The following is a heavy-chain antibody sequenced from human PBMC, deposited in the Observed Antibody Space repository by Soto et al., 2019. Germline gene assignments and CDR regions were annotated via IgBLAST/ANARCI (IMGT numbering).Heavy chain of an antibody. Sequence: GASVKVSCKTSGYTFTSYVISWVRQAPGHGLEWMGWISADNHNTNVAQNFQGRATLTTDTSTNTVFMELRNLRSDDTAVYYCARESRNYDAFDYWGKGTPGTASS. CDR3: ARESRNYDAFDY. J-gene: IGHJ4*02. CDR2: ISADNHNT. CDR1: GYTFTSYV. V-gene: IGHV1-18*01. D-gene: IGHD3-16*01.